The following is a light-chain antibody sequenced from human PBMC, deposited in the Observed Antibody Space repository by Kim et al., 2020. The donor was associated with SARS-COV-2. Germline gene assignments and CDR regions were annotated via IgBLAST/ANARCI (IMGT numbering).Light chain of an antibody. CDR3: MQALQTPST. J-gene: IGKJ4*01. V-gene: IGKV2-28*01. CDR2: LGS. Sequence: DIVMTQSPLSLPVTPGEPASISCRSSQSLLHSNGYNYLDWYLQKPGQSPQLLIYLGSNWASGVPDRFSGSGSGTDFTLKISRVEAEDVGVYYCMQALQTPSTFGGGTKVDIK. CDR1: QSLLHSNGYNY.